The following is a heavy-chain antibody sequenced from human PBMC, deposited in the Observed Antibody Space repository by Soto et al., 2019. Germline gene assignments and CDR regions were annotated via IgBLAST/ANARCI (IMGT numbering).Heavy chain of an antibody. CDR3: ASSVLVTSTMNYFDL. D-gene: IGHD2-8*02. Sequence: ASVKVSCKASGYTFTRDQIHWVRQAPGQGLEWMGMIDPSGGKTNYAQKFQGRVTMTRDTSTSTVYMALSSLKASDTAIYFCASSVLVTSTMNYFDLWGQGTLVTVSS. J-gene: IGHJ4*02. CDR1: GYTFTRDQ. V-gene: IGHV1-46*01. CDR2: IDPSGGKT.